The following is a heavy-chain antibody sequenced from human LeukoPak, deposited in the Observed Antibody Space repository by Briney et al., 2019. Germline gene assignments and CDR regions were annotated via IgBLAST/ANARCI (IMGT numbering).Heavy chain of an antibody. CDR1: GFTFSSYE. CDR2: ISSSGSTI. D-gene: IGHD2-2*01. J-gene: IGHJ6*03. V-gene: IGHV3-48*03. CDR3: ARDGNGVPRPAAMMAGSDYYYMDV. Sequence: GGSLRLSCAASGFTFSSYEMNWVRQAPGKGLEWVSYISSSGSTIYYADSVKGRFTISRDNAKNSLYLQMNSLRAEDTAVYYCARDGNGVPRPAAMMAGSDYYYMDVWGKGTTVTVSS.